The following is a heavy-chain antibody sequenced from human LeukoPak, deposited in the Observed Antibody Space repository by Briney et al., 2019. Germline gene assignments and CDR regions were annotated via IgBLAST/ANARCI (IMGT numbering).Heavy chain of an antibody. CDR2: MNPNSGNT. Sequence: ASVKVSCKASGYTFTGYDINWVRQATGQGLEWMGWMNPNSGNTGYAQKFQGRVTITRNTSISTAYMELSSLRSEDTAVYYCARGVRTIFGVVYYMDVWGKGTTVTVSS. D-gene: IGHD3-3*01. J-gene: IGHJ6*03. CDR1: GYTFTGYD. V-gene: IGHV1-8*03. CDR3: ARGVRTIFGVVYYMDV.